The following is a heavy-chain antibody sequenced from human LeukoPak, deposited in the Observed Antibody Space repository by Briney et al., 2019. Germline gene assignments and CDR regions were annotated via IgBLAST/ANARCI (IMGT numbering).Heavy chain of an antibody. CDR3: ARAGHYSSSWYYWFDP. CDR1: GGTFSSYA. D-gene: IGHD6-13*01. CDR2: IIPILGIA. J-gene: IGHJ5*02. V-gene: IGHV1-69*04. Sequence: GASVKVSCKASGGTFSSYAISWVRQAPGQGLEWMGRIIPILGIANYAQKFQGRVTITADKSTSTAYMELSSLRSEDTAVYYCARAGHYSSSWYYWFDPWGQGTLVTASS.